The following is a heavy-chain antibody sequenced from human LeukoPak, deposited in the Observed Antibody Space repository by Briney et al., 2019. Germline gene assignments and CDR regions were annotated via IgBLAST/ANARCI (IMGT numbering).Heavy chain of an antibody. J-gene: IGHJ4*02. D-gene: IGHD3-10*01. CDR2: ISWNSGSI. Sequence: GGSLRLSCAASGFTFDDYAMHWVRQAPGKGLEWVSGISWNSGSIGYADSVKGRFTISRDNAKNSLYLQMNSLRAEDTALYYCAKVAFPVRGTSILDYWGQGTLVTVSS. CDR3: AKVAFPVRGTSILDY. V-gene: IGHV3-9*01. CDR1: GFTFDDYA.